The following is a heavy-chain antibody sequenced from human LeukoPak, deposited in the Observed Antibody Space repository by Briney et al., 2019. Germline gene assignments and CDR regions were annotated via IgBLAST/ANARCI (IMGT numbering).Heavy chain of an antibody. D-gene: IGHD2-2*01. CDR3: TAADHLYCSSISCHFDY. CDR1: GFTFGDYG. J-gene: IGHJ4*02. Sequence: PGGSLRLSCTTSGFTFGDYGMSWVRQAPGKGRGGVGLIQSRTYGGATQYAASVAGRLTISRDDSKSIAYLQMNSLKTEDTAVYYCTAADHLYCSSISCHFDYWGQGTLVTVSS. V-gene: IGHV3-49*04. CDR2: IQSRTYGGAT.